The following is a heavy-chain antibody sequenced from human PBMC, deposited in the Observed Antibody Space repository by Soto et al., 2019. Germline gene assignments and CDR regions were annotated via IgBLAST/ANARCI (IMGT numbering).Heavy chain of an antibody. CDR1: GGSISSSSYY. CDR2: IYYSGST. J-gene: IGHJ5*02. D-gene: IGHD2-2*01. V-gene: IGHV4-39*07. Sequence: SETLSLTCTVSGGSISSSSYYWGWIRQPPGKGLEWIGSIYYSGSTYYNPSLKSRVTISVDTSKNQFSLKLSSVTAADTAVYYCARVYPALDPWGQGTLVTVSS. CDR3: ARVYPALDP.